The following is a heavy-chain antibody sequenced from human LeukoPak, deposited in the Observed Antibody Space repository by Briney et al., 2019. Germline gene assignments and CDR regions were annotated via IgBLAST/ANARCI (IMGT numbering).Heavy chain of an antibody. Sequence: SVKVSCKASGYTFTNYGISWVRQAPGQGLEWMGRIIPVLGIANYAQKFQGRVTITADKSTSTAYMELSSLRSEDTAVYYCARWDTAMATGSDYWGQGTLVTVSS. CDR3: ARWDTAMATGSDY. CDR1: GYTFTNYG. J-gene: IGHJ4*02. V-gene: IGHV1-69*04. CDR2: IIPVLGIA. D-gene: IGHD5-18*01.